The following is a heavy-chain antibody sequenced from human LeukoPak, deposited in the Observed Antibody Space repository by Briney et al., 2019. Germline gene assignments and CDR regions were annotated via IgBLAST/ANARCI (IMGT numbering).Heavy chain of an antibody. CDR1: GFIFRDFS. V-gene: IGHV3-7*03. J-gene: IGHJ3*02. CDR3: ARRQMATVATLDAFDI. Sequence: GGSLRLSCSVSGFIFRDFSMSWVRQAPGKGLEWVAKMNEYGSEIFYVDSVKGRFTISRDNGKNSLYLEMNSLRAEDTAVYYCARRQMATVATLDAFDIWGQGTMVTVSS. CDR2: MNEYGSEI. D-gene: IGHD5-24*01.